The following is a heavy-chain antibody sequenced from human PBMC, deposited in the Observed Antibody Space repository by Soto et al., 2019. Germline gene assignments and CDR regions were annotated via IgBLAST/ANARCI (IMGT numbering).Heavy chain of an antibody. CDR3: TRDSGSYSYYYYGMDV. D-gene: IGHD1-26*01. Sequence: GCSLILSCTASGFTFGEYAMSWFRQAPGKGLEWVGFIRSKAYGGTTEYTASVKGRFTISRDDSKSIAYLQMNSLKTEDTAVYYCTRDSGSYSYYYYGMDVWGQGTPVTVYS. V-gene: IGHV3-49*01. J-gene: IGHJ6*02. CDR1: GFTFGEYA. CDR2: IRSKAYGGTT.